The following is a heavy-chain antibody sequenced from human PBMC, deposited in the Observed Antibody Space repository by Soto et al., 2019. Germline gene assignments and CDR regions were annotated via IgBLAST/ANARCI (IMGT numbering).Heavy chain of an antibody. J-gene: IGHJ3*02. D-gene: IGHD3-16*01. CDR1: GGTFSSYA. Sequence: QVQLVQSGAEVKKPGSSVKVSCKSSGGTFSSYAISWVRQAPGQGLEWMGGIIHIFGTANYAQKFQGGVTITADEATSAAYMELSSLRSEDKAVYYCARGVYSLGEDAFDIWGQGTMVTVSS. V-gene: IGHV1-69*12. CDR3: ARGVYSLGEDAFDI. CDR2: IIHIFGTA.